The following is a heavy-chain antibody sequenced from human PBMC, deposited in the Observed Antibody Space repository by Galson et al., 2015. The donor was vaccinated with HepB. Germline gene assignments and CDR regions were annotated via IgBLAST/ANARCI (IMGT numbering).Heavy chain of an antibody. CDR1: GYTFTGYY. Sequence: SVKVSCKASGYTFTGYYMHWVRQAPGQGLEWMGWINPNSGGTNYAQKFQGRVTMTRDTSISTAYMELSRLRSDDTAVYYCARDSEGEWELLRRSAFDIWGQGTMVTVSS. D-gene: IGHD1-26*01. CDR2: INPNSGGT. CDR3: ARDSEGEWELLRRSAFDI. V-gene: IGHV1-2*02. J-gene: IGHJ3*02.